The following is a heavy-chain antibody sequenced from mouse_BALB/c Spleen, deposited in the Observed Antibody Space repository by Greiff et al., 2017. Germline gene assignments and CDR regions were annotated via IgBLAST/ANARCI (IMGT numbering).Heavy chain of an antibody. V-gene: IGHV1-5*01. J-gene: IGHJ2*01. Sequence: DVQLQESGTVLARPGASVKMSCKASGYSFTSYWMHWVKQRPGQGLEWIGAIYPGNSDTSYNQKFKGKAKLTAVTSASTAYMELSSLTNEDSAVYYGTRSITTVANFDYWGQGTTLTVSS. CDR3: TRSITTVANFDY. CDR2: IYPGNSDT. CDR1: GYSFTSYW. D-gene: IGHD1-1*01.